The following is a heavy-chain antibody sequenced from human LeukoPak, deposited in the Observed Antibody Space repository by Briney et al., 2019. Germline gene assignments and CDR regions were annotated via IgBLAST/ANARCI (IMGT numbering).Heavy chain of an antibody. CDR2: IKQDGSEK. CDR3: ARGWGARGFDY. J-gene: IGHJ4*02. Sequence: GGSLRLSCAASGFTFSSYWMNWVRQAPGKGLEWVARIKQDGSEKYYVDSVRGRFTISRDNAKNSLYLQMNSLRAEDTAVYYCARGWGARGFDYWGQGTLVTVSS. CDR1: GFTFSSYW. D-gene: IGHD1-26*01. V-gene: IGHV3-7*01.